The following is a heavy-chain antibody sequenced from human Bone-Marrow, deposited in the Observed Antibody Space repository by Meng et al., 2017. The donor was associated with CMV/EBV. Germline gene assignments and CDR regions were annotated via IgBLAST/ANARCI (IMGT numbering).Heavy chain of an antibody. CDR1: GGSFGAFY. CDR3: FTIFGVGY. D-gene: IGHD3-3*02. Sequence: GSLRLSCAVSGGSFGAFYWSWVHQPPGKGLEWIGSIYYSGSTYYNPSLKSRVTISVDTSKNQFSLKLSSVTAADTAVYYCFTIFGVGYWGQGTLVTVSS. CDR2: IYYSGST. J-gene: IGHJ4*02. V-gene: IGHV4-34*03.